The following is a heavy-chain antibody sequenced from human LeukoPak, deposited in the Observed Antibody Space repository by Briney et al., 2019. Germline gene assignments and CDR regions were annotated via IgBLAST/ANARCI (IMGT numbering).Heavy chain of an antibody. CDR3: ARVPVVVVVAATLDY. J-gene: IGHJ4*02. CDR1: RYTSTSYY. V-gene: IGHV1-2*02. Sequence: VKFSCTASRYTSTSYYMIWAGHATGQGLGWIGWINANSGGTNYAQKFQGRVTMTRDTSISTAYMELSRLRSEDTAVYYCARVPVVVVVAATLDYWGQGTLVTVSS. CDR2: INANSGGT. D-gene: IGHD2-15*01.